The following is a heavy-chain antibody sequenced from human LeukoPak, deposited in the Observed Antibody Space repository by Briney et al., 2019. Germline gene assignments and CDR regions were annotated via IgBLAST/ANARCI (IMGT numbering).Heavy chain of an antibody. D-gene: IGHD6-13*01. V-gene: IGHV3-30*02. CDR3: AKGGLRAAGPVDY. Sequence: PGGSLRLSCAASGFTVSSIYMSWVRQDPGKGLEWVAFIRYDGSNKYYADSVKGRFTISRDNSKNTLYLQMNSLRAEDTAVYYCAKGGLRAAGPVDYWGQGTLVTVSS. CDR1: GFTVSSIY. CDR2: IRYDGSNK. J-gene: IGHJ4*02.